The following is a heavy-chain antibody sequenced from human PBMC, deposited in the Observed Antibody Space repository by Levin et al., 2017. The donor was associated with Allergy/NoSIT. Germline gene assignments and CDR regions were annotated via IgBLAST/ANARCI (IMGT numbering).Heavy chain of an antibody. V-gene: IGHV4-34*01. J-gene: IGHJ4*02. CDR1: GGSFSGYY. CDR2: INHSGST. CDR3: ARGGFLDGHLDY. D-gene: IGHD2-2*03. Sequence: SETLSLTCVVYGGSFSGYYWTWIRQPPGKGLEWIGEINHSGSTNYNPSLKSRLIISVDASQNQFSLKLSSVTAADTAVYYCARGGFLDGHLDYWGQGTLLAVSS.